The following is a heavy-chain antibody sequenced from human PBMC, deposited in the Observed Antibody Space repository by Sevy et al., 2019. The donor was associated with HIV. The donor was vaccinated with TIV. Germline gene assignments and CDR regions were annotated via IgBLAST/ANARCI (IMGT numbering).Heavy chain of an antibody. CDR3: AGGGSTSWYGGDFDY. J-gene: IGHJ4*02. V-gene: IGHV3-7*01. CDR2: IKQDGSEK. CDR1: GFTFSNYW. Sequence: GSLKLSCAASGFTFSNYWMSWVRQAPGKGLEWVANIKQDGSEKYYVDSVKGRFSISRDNAKSSLYLQMNSLRDEDTAVYYCAGGGSTSWYGGDFDYWGQGTLVTVSS. D-gene: IGHD6-13*01.